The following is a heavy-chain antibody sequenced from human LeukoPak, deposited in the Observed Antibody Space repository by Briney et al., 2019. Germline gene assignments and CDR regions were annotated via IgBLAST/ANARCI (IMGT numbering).Heavy chain of an antibody. D-gene: IGHD6-13*01. Sequence: GRSLRLSCAASGFTFGGYAMHWVRQAPGKGLEWVAVISYDGSNKYYADSVKGRFAISRDNSKKTLYLQMNSLRGDDTAVYYCAREVSWYYLDYWGQGILVTVSS. CDR3: AREVSWYYLDY. J-gene: IGHJ4*02. CDR2: ISYDGSNK. V-gene: IGHV3-30*09. CDR1: GFTFGGYA.